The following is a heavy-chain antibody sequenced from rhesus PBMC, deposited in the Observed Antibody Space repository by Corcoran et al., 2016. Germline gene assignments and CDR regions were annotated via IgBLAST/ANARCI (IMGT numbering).Heavy chain of an antibody. D-gene: IGHD6-25*01. CDR1: GYSFTSYW. J-gene: IGHJ6*01. CDR3: AKESIAAAAYYYGLDS. CDR2: IDPIDSDT. Sequence: EVQLVQSGAEVKRPGESLKISCKTSGYSFTSYWISWVRQMPGKGLEWLGAIDPIDSDTRYSPSFQGQVTISADKSLSTAYLQWSSLKASDTATYYCAKESIAAAAYYYGLDSWGQGVVVTVSS. V-gene: IGHV5-2*01.